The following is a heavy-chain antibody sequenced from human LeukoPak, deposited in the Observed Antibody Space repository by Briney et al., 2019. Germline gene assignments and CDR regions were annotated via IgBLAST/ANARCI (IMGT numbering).Heavy chain of an antibody. CDR2: IYYSGST. CDR1: GGSISSSSYY. CDR3: ARPEVVTSWFDP. V-gene: IGHV4-39*01. D-gene: IGHD4-23*01. Sequence: SETLSLTCTVSGGSISSSSYYWGWIRQPPGKGLEWIGSIYYSGSTYYNPSLKSRVTISVDTSKNQFTLKLSSVTAADTAVYYCARPEVVTSWFDPWGQGTLVTVSS. J-gene: IGHJ5*02.